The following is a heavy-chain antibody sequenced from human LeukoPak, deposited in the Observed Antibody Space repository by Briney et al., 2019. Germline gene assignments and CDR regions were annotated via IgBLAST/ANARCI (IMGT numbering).Heavy chain of an antibody. CDR1: GFTFSSYA. J-gene: IGHJ4*02. V-gene: IGHV3-30-3*01. CDR2: ISYDGSNK. D-gene: IGHD3-10*01. Sequence: GRSLRLSCAASGFTFSSYAMHWVRQAPGKGLEWVAVISYDGSNKYYADSVKGRFTISRDNSKNTLYLQMNSLRAEDTAVYYCGRGMIRAYGSDYWGQGTLVTVSS. CDR3: GRGMIRAYGSDY.